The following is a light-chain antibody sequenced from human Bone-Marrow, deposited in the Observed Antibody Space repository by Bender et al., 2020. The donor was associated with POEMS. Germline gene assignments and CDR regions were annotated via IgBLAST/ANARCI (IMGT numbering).Light chain of an antibody. CDR3: QSADSSGRFWV. J-gene: IGLJ3*02. CDR2: KDT. CDR1: ALPKQH. Sequence: ARITCSGDALPKQHAYWYQQKPGQAPVLLIYKDTERPSGIPARFSASSSGTTAMLTISGVLPEDEADYYCQSADSSGRFWVFGRGTKLTVL. V-gene: IGLV3-25*03.